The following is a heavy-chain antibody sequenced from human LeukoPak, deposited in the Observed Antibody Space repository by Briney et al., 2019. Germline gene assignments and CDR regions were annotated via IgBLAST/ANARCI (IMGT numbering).Heavy chain of an antibody. CDR3: ARERRDYTDYFDY. CDR1: GFTFSSYS. J-gene: IGHJ4*02. V-gene: IGHV3-48*01. D-gene: IGHD4-11*01. CDR2: ISSSSSTI. Sequence: GGSLRLSCAASGFTFSSYSMNWVRQAPGKGLEWVSYISSSSSTIYYADSVKGRFTISRDNAKNSLYLQMNSLRAGDTAVYHCARERRDYTDYFDYWGQGTLVTVSS.